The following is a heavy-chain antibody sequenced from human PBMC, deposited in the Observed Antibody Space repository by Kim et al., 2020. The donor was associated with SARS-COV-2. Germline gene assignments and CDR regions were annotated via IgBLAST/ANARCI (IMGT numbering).Heavy chain of an antibody. Sequence: GGSLRLSCAASGFTFSDYYMSWIRQAPGKGLEWVSYISSSSSYTNYADSVKGRFTISRDNAKNSLYLQMNSLRAEDTAVYYCARDKGAREYYGSDYWGQGTLVTVSS. CDR2: ISSSSSYT. V-gene: IGHV3-11*06. D-gene: IGHD3-10*01. CDR3: ARDKGAREYYGSDY. CDR1: GFTFSDYY. J-gene: IGHJ4*02.